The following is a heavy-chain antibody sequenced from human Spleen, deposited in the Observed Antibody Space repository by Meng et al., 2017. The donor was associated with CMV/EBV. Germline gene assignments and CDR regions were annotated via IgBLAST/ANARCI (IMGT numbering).Heavy chain of an antibody. Sequence: SETLSLTCTVSGDSVTSGSYYWSWIRQPPGKGLEWIGYIYYSGSTNYNPSLKSRVTISVDTSKNQFSLKLSSVTAADTAVYYCARWLQFSYYFDYWGQGTLVTVSS. CDR1: GDSVTSGSYY. CDR2: IYYSGST. D-gene: IGHD5-24*01. J-gene: IGHJ4*02. CDR3: ARWLQFSYYFDY. V-gene: IGHV4-61*01.